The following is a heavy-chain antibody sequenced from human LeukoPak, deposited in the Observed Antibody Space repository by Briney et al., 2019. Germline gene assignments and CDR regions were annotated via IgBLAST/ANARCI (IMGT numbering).Heavy chain of an antibody. V-gene: IGHV5-51*01. D-gene: IGHD3-10*01. Sequence: GESLKISCKGSGYSFTSYWIGWVRQMPGKGLEWMGIIYPGDSDTRYSPSFQGQVTISADKSISTAYLQWSSLKASDTAMYYRARPRRGSAPYYYYYMDVWGKGTTVTVSS. CDR1: GYSFTSYW. J-gene: IGHJ6*03. CDR3: ARPRRGSAPYYYYYMDV. CDR2: IYPGDSDT.